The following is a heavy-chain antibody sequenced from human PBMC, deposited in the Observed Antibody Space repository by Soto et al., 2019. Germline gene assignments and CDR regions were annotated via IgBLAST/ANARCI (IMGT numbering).Heavy chain of an antibody. CDR2: IKSKTNGGTA. V-gene: IGHV3-15*01. CDR3: TTDSWGNSGFDN. J-gene: IGHJ4*02. CDR1: GFTFSNAW. Sequence: EVQLVESGGGLVKPGGSLRLSCAASGFTFSNAWMSWLRQAPGKGLAFVGRIKSKTNGGTADYAAPVKGRFTISRDDSEKTLYLQMNSLKSEDTAVYYCTTDSWGNSGFDNWGQGTLVTVSS. D-gene: IGHD2-15*01.